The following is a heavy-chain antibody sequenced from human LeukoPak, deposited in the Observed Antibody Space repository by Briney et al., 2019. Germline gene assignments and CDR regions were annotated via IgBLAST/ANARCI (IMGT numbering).Heavy chain of an antibody. CDR3: ARDQGQLRYFDWSTFDY. CDR2: ISYDGSNK. CDR1: GFTFSSYA. J-gene: IGHJ4*02. V-gene: IGHV3-30*04. Sequence: GGSLRLSCAASGFTFSSYAMHWVRQAPGKGLEWVAVISYDGSNKYYADSVKGRFTISRDNSKNTLYLQMNSLRAEGTAVYYCARDQGQLRYFDWSTFDYWGQGTLVTVSS. D-gene: IGHD3-9*01.